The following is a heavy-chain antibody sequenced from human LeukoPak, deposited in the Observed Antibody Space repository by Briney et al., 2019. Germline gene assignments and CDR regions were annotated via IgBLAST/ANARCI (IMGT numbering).Heavy chain of an antibody. Sequence: GGSLRLSCVASGFTFSSYGMHWVRQPPGMGLEWVAFIRYDGSNKYYADSVKGRFTISRDNSRDTLHLQMNSLRAEDTAVYYCAKDNYDYGDYDGGDYWGQGTLVTVSS. CDR2: IRYDGSNK. J-gene: IGHJ4*02. CDR3: AKDNYDYGDYDGGDY. V-gene: IGHV3-30*02. CDR1: GFTFSSYG. D-gene: IGHD4-17*01.